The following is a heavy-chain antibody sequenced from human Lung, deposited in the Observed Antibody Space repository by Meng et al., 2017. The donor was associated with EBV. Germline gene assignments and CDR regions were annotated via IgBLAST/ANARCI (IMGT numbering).Heavy chain of an antibody. CDR3: ARGVSDTAMVPYYFDY. CDR1: GGSISSGGYS. CDR2: IYHSGST. Sequence: QLQLQASGSGLVKPSQTLSLTCAVSGGSISSGGYSWSWIRQPPGKGLEWIGYIYHSGSTYYNPSLKSRVTISVDRSKNQFSLKLSSVTAADTAVYYCARGVSDTAMVPYYFDYWGQGTLVTVSS. V-gene: IGHV4-30-2*01. J-gene: IGHJ4*02. D-gene: IGHD5-18*01.